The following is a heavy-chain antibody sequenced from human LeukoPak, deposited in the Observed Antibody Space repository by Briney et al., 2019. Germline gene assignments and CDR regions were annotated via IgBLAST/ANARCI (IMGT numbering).Heavy chain of an antibody. J-gene: IGHJ4*02. V-gene: IGHV4-61*08. Sequence: SQTLSLTCTVSGGSISSGGYYWSWIRQPPGRRLEWIGYIYYSGSTNYNPSLKSRVTISVDTSKNQFSLKLSSVTAADTAVYYCARLGNRDGYNYFLDYWGQGTLVTVSS. CDR3: ARLGNRDGYNYFLDY. CDR2: IYYSGST. D-gene: IGHD5-24*01. CDR1: GGSISSGGYY.